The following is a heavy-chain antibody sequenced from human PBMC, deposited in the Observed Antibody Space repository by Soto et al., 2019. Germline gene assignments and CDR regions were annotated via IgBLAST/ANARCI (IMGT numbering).Heavy chain of an antibody. CDR3: GRVELLTGDAFDI. CDR2: INPSGGTT. CDR1: GYTFTSYY. J-gene: IGHJ3*02. V-gene: IGHV1-46*01. Sequence: GASVKVSCKASGYTFTSYYMHWVRQPPGQGLEWMGIINPSGGTTSYAQKFQGRVTMTRYTSTSTVYMELSSLRSQDTAVYYSGRVELLTGDAFDIWGQGTMVTVSS. D-gene: IGHD1-7*01.